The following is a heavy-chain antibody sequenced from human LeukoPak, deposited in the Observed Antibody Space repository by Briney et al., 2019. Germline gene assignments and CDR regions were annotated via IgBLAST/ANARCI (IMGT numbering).Heavy chain of an antibody. V-gene: IGHV3-23*01. CDR3: AKSLAAAGRMYFDY. J-gene: IGHJ4*02. D-gene: IGHD6-13*01. Sequence: GGSLRLSCAASGFTFSIYAMSWVRQAPGKGLQWVSSITSSGDGTYYADSVKGRFTISRDNSENMLYLQMNSLRVEDTAVYFCAKSLAAAGRMYFDYWGQGNMVTVSS. CDR2: ITSSGDGT. CDR1: GFTFSIYA.